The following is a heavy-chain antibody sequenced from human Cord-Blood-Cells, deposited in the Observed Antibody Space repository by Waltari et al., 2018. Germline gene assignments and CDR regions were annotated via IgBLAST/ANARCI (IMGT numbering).Heavy chain of an antibody. CDR3: AKDGVWTTVTTDYYYGMDV. V-gene: IGHV3-30*02. Sequence: WVRQAPGKGLEGVAFIRYDGSNKYYADSVKGRFTISRDNSKNTLYLQMNSLRAEDTAVYYCAKDGVWTTVTTDYYYGMDVWGQGTTVTVSS. D-gene: IGHD4-4*01. CDR2: IRYDGSNK. J-gene: IGHJ6*02.